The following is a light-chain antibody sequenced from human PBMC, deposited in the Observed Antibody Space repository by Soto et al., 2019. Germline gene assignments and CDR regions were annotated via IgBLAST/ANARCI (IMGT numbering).Light chain of an antibody. Sequence: DIQMTQSPSSLSASVGDRVTITCRASQNIRNYLTWYQQEPGKAPKLLIYAASTLQSGVPSRFSGSGSGTDFTLTISCLQSEDFATYYCQQYYSYPRTFGQGTKVDIK. CDR1: QNIRNY. J-gene: IGKJ1*01. CDR3: QQYYSYPRT. V-gene: IGKV1-39*01. CDR2: AAS.